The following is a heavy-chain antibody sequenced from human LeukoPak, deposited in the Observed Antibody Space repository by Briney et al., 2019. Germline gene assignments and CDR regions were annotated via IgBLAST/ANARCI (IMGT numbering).Heavy chain of an antibody. CDR2: IYYSGST. V-gene: IGHV4-59*01. Sequence: KPSETLSLTCTVSGGSISSYYWSWIRQPPGKGLEWIGYIYYSGSTNYNPSLKSRDTISVDTSKNQFSLKLSSVTAADTAVYYCASLTKDGSVDTAMVPFYFDYWGQGTLATVSS. D-gene: IGHD5-18*01. CDR3: ASLTKDGSVDTAMVPFYFDY. CDR1: GGSISSYY. J-gene: IGHJ4*02.